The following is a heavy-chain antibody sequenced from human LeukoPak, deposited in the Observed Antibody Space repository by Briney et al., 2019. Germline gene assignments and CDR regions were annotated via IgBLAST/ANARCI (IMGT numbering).Heavy chain of an antibody. Sequence: SETLSLTCTVYGGSFSGYYRSWIRQPPGKGLEWIGEINHSGSTNYNPSLKSRVTISVDTSKNQFSLKLSSVTAADTAVYYCARASSGWYRLFDYWGQGTLVTVSS. D-gene: IGHD6-19*01. CDR2: INHSGST. J-gene: IGHJ4*02. V-gene: IGHV4-34*01. CDR1: GGSFSGYY. CDR3: ARASSGWYRLFDY.